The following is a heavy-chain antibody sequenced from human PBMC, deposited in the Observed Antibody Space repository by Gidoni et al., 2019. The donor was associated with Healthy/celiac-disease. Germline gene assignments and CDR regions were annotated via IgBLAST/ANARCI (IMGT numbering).Heavy chain of an antibody. Sequence: QVQLVESGGGVVQPGRSLRLSFSASGFTFSSYAMHWVRQAPGKGLVWVAVISYDGSNKYYADSVKGRFTISRDNSKNTLYLQMNSLRAEDTAVYYCARVSSGYDRFDYWGQGTLVTVSS. V-gene: IGHV3-30-3*01. CDR1: GFTFSSYA. CDR3: ARVSSGYDRFDY. J-gene: IGHJ4*02. D-gene: IGHD5-12*01. CDR2: ISYDGSNK.